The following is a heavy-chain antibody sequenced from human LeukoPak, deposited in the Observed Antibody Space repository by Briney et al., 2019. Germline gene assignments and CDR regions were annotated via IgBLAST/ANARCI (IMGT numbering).Heavy chain of an antibody. J-gene: IGHJ3*02. CDR3: ASSYGDLAFDI. Sequence: GASVKVSCKASGYTFTSYYMHWVRQAPGQGLEWMGIINPSGGSTSYAQKFQGRVTMTRDTSTSTVYMELSSLRSEGTAVYYCASSYGDLAFDIWSQGTMVTVSS. CDR1: GYTFTSYY. D-gene: IGHD4-17*01. CDR2: INPSGGST. V-gene: IGHV1-46*01.